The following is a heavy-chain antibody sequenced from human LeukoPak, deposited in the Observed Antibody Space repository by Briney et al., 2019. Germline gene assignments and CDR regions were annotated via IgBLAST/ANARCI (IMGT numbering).Heavy chain of an antibody. CDR1: GGSFSGYY. Sequence: SETLSLTCAVYGGSFSGYYWSWIRQPPGKGLEWIGEINHSGSTNYNPSLKSRVTISVDTSKNQFSLKLSSVTAADTAVYYCARGFASGGYYDYWGQGTLVTVSS. D-gene: IGHD3-22*01. J-gene: IGHJ4*02. V-gene: IGHV4-34*01. CDR2: INHSGST. CDR3: ARGFASGGYYDY.